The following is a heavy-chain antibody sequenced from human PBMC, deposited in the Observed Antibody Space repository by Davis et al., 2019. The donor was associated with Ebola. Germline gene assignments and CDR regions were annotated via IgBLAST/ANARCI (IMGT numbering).Heavy chain of an antibody. V-gene: IGHV3-30*18. Sequence: GGSLRLSCAASGFTFSSYGMHWVRQAPGKGLEWVAVISYDGSNKYYADSVRGRFTISRDNSKKTLYLQMNSLRAEDTAVYYCAKGRNRDYWGQGTLVTVSS. D-gene: IGHD1-14*01. CDR2: ISYDGSNK. CDR1: GFTFSSYG. J-gene: IGHJ4*02. CDR3: AKGRNRDY.